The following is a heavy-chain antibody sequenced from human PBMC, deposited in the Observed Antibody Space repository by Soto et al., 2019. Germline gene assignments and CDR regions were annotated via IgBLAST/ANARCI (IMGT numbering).Heavy chain of an antibody. CDR2: IYYSGST. D-gene: IGHD3-10*01. Sequence: SETLSLTCTVSGGSISSGDYYWSWIRQPPGKGLEWIGYIYYSGSTYYNPSLKSRVTISVDTSKNQFSLKLSSVTAADTAVYYCARMYYYGSGSYYNGPLDYWGQGTLVTVSS. CDR1: GGSISSGDYY. CDR3: ARMYYYGSGSYYNGPLDY. J-gene: IGHJ4*02. V-gene: IGHV4-30-4*01.